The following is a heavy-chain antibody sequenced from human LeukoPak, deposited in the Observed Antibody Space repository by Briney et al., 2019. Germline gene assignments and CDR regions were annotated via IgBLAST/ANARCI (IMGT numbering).Heavy chain of an antibody. D-gene: IGHD3-22*01. CDR2: IYHSGST. J-gene: IGHJ4*02. Sequence: TLSLTCAVSGGSISSGGYSWSWVRQPPGKGLEWIGYIYHSGSTYYNPSLKSRVTISVDTSKTQFSLKLSSVTAADTAVYYCARGSYYYDSSGYFDYWGQGTLVTVSS. V-gene: IGHV4-30-2*01. CDR3: ARGSYYYDSSGYFDY. CDR1: GGSISSGGYS.